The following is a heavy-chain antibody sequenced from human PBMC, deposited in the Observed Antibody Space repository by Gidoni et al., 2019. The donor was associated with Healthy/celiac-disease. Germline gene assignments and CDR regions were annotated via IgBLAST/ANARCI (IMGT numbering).Heavy chain of an antibody. CDR1: GDSISSGSYY. CDR2: IYTSGST. CDR3: ARTDTAMVTLAST. Sequence: QVQLQESGPGLVKPSQTLSLTCTVSGDSISSGSYYWSWLRQPAGKGLEWIGRIYTSGSTNYNPSLKSRVTISVDTSKNQFSLKLSSVTAADTAVYYCARTDTAMVTLASTWGQGTLVTVSS. D-gene: IGHD5-18*01. V-gene: IGHV4-61*02. J-gene: IGHJ4*02.